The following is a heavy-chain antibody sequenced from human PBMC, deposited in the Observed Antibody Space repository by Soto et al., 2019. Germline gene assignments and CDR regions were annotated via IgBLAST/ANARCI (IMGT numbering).Heavy chain of an antibody. CDR1: GFTFNSYS. J-gene: IGHJ6*02. CDR3: ARLGCSSTSCYLPYGMDV. CDR2: MSRSSRYI. V-gene: IGHV3-21*01. Sequence: GSLRLSCAASGFTFNSYSMNWVRQAPGKGLEWVSSMSRSSRYIYYADSVKGRFTISRDNAKNSLYLQMNSLRAEDTAVYYCARLGCSSTSCYLPYGMDVWGQGTTVTVSS. D-gene: IGHD2-2*01.